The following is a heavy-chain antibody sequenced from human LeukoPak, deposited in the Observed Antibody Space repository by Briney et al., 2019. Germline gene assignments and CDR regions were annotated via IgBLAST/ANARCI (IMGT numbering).Heavy chain of an antibody. CDR1: GFTFSSYD. V-gene: IGHV3-23*01. D-gene: IGHD3-22*01. CDR2: VSGSGGST. J-gene: IGHJ4*02. Sequence: PGGSLRLSCAASGFTFSSYDMSWVRQAPGKGLEWVSAVSGSGGSTYYADSVKGRFTISRDNSKNTLYLQMNSLRAEDTAVYYCAKVRTRYDSSGYVDYWGQGTLATVSS. CDR3: AKVRTRYDSSGYVDY.